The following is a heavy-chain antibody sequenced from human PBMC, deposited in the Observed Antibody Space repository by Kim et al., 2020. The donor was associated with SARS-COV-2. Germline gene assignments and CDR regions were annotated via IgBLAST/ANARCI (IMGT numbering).Heavy chain of an antibody. CDR1: GGSFSGYY. J-gene: IGHJ4*02. CDR2: INHSGST. D-gene: IGHD2-21*02. Sequence: SETLSLTCAVYGGSFSGYYWSWIRQPPGKGLEWIGEINHSGSTNYNPSLKSRVTISVDTSKNQFSLKLSSVTAADTAVYYCARVWGGNSKFVDYWGQGTLVTVSS. CDR3: ARVWGGNSKFVDY. V-gene: IGHV4-34*01.